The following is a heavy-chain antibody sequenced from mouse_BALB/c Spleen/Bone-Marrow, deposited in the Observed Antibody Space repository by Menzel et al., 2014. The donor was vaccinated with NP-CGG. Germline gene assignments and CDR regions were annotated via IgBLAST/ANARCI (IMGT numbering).Heavy chain of an antibody. CDR1: GFTFSSFG. Sequence: DVMLVESGGGLVQPGGSRKLSCAASGFTFSSFGMHWVRQAPEKGLEWVAYISSGSSTIYYADTVKGRFTISRDNPKNTLFLQMTSLRSEDTAMYYCARYGNYFYAMDYWGQGTSVTVSS. CDR2: ISSGSSTI. J-gene: IGHJ4*01. V-gene: IGHV5-17*02. CDR3: ARYGNYFYAMDY. D-gene: IGHD2-1*01.